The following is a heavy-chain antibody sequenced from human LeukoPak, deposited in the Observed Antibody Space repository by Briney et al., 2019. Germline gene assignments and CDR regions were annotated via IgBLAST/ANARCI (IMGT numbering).Heavy chain of an antibody. J-gene: IGHJ4*02. CDR1: GGTFSSYA. CDR3: ARAHYDILTGYYPFDY. D-gene: IGHD3-9*01. Sequence: SVKVSCKASGGTFSSYAISWVRQAPGQGLEWMGGIIPIFGTANYAQKFQGRVTITPDKSTSTAYMELSSLRSEDTAVYYCARAHYDILTGYYPFDYWGQGTLVTVSS. V-gene: IGHV1-69*06. CDR2: IIPIFGTA.